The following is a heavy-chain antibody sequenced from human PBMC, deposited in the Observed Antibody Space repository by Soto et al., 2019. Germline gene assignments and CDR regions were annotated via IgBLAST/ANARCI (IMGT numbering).Heavy chain of an antibody. J-gene: IGHJ5*02. V-gene: IGHV1-69*13. CDR1: GGTFSSYA. CDR2: IIPIFGTA. Sequence: SVKVSCKASGGTFSSYAISWVRQAPGQGLEWMGGIIPIFGTANYAQKFQGRVTITADESTSTAYMELSSLRSEDTAVYYCARVYGDYYLGWFDPWGQGTLVTVS. CDR3: ARVYGDYYLGWFDP. D-gene: IGHD4-17*01.